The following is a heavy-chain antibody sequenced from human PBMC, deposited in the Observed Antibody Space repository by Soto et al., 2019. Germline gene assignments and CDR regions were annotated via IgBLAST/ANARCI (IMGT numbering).Heavy chain of an antibody. J-gene: IGHJ6*02. CDR2: TYYRSKWYN. CDR3: ARLESGTPPTHYYYYGMDV. Sequence: SQTLSLTCAISGDSVSSNSAAWNWIRQSPSRGLEWLGRTYYRSKWYNDYAVSVKSRITINPDTSKNQFSLQLNSVTPEDTAVYYCARLESGTPPTHYYYYGMDVWGQGTTVTVSS. D-gene: IGHD1-1*01. V-gene: IGHV6-1*01. CDR1: GDSVSSNSAA.